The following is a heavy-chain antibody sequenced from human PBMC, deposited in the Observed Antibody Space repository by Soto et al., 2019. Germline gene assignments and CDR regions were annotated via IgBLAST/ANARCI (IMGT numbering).Heavy chain of an antibody. J-gene: IGHJ6*02. Sequence: SETLSLTCAVSGGSISSSNWWSWVRQPPGKGLEWIGEIYHSGSTNYNPSLKSRVTISVDKSKNQCSLKLSSVTAADTAVYYCARAPTYYDFWSGYSSMDVWGQGTTVTVSS. CDR1: GGSISSSNW. V-gene: IGHV4-4*02. CDR2: IYHSGST. D-gene: IGHD3-3*01. CDR3: ARAPTYYDFWSGYSSMDV.